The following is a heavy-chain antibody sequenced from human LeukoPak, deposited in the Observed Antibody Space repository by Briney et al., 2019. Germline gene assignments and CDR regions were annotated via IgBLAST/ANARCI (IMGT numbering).Heavy chain of an antibody. CDR3: AKEGKIRRYCSGGSCYTDY. CDR1: GFTINNYA. J-gene: IGHJ4*02. CDR2: ISYDGSNK. V-gene: IGHV3-30*18. Sequence: GGSLRLSCAASGFTINNYAMSWVRQAPGKGLEWAAVISYDGSNKYYADSVKGRFTISRDNSKNTLYLQMNSLRAEDTAVYYCAKEGKIRRYCSGGSCYTDYWGQGTLVTVSS. D-gene: IGHD2-15*01.